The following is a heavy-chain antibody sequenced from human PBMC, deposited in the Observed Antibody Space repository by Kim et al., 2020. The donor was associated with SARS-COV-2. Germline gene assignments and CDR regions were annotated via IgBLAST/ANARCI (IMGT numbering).Heavy chain of an antibody. Sequence: SETLSLTCTVSGGSISSGGYYWSWIRQHPGKGLEWIGYIYYSGSTYYNPSLKSRVTISVDTSKNQFSLKLSSVTAADTAVYYCARGVVTAIPGEKDFDYWGQGTLVTVSS. V-gene: IGHV4-31*03. J-gene: IGHJ4*02. CDR1: GGSISSGGYY. CDR3: ARGVVTAIPGEKDFDY. D-gene: IGHD2-21*02. CDR2: IYYSGST.